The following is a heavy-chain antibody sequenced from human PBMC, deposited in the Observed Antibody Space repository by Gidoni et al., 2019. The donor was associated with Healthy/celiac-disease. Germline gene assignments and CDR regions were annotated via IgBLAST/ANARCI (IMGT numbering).Heavy chain of an antibody. CDR2: IYYSGST. J-gene: IGHJ3*02. CDR1: GGPISSYY. CDR3: ARWFSSWSPDAFDI. Sequence: QVQLQESGAGLVQPSETLSLTCTDYGGPISSYYCSWIRQPPGKGLEWIGYIYYSGSTNYNPSLKSRVTISVDTSKNQFSLKLSSVTAADTAVYYCARWFSSWSPDAFDIWGQGTMVTVSS. D-gene: IGHD6-13*01. V-gene: IGHV4-59*01.